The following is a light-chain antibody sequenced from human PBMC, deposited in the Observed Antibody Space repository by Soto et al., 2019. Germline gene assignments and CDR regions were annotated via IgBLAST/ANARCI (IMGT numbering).Light chain of an antibody. CDR1: SSDVGGYHY. V-gene: IGLV2-11*01. CDR3: CSYAGSYTLV. Sequence: QSALTQPRSVSRSPGQSVTLSCTGTSSDVGGYHYVSWYQHHPGKAPKIIIYDVNKRPSGVPDRFSGSKSGNTASLTISGRQTEDEADYYCCSYAGSYTLVFGGGTQLTVL. CDR2: DVN. J-gene: IGLJ2*01.